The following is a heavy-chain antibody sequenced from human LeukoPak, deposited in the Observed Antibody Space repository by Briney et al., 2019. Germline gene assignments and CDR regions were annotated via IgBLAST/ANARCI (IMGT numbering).Heavy chain of an antibody. D-gene: IGHD5-18*01. CDR3: ARDRDTAIFGDY. CDR1: GGSISNSDYY. Sequence: SETLSLTCTVSGGSISNSDYYWGWIRQPPGKGLEWIGTISYTGSTYYNPSLKSRVTISVDTSKNQLSLKLTSMIAADTAVYFCARDRDTAIFGDYWGQGTLVTVSS. V-gene: IGHV4-39*07. CDR2: ISYTGST. J-gene: IGHJ4*02.